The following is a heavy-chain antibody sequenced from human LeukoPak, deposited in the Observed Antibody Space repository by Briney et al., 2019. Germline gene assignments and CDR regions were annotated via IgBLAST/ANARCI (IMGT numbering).Heavy chain of an antibody. V-gene: IGHV3-66*01. D-gene: IGHD3-22*01. J-gene: IGHJ4*02. CDR1: GFTVSSNY. Sequence: SGGSLRLSCAASGFTVSSNYMSWVRQAPGKGLEWVSVIYSGGSTYYADSVKGRFTISRDNSKNTLYLQMNSLRAEDTAVYYCARGRYYDSSGDNYWGQGTLVTVSS. CDR2: IYSGGST. CDR3: ARGRYYDSSGDNY.